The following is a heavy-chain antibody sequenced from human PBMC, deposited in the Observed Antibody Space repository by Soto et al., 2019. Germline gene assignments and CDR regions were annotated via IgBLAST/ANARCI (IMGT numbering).Heavy chain of an antibody. D-gene: IGHD5-18*01. J-gene: IGHJ4*02. CDR3: ARGLRGYSYGYIDY. V-gene: IGHV4-30-2*01. CDR1: GGSISSGGYS. Sequence: SETLSLTCAVSGGSISSGGYSWSWIRQPPGKGLEWIGYIYHSGSTYYNPSLKSRVTISVDRSKNQFSLKLSSVTAADTAVYYSARGLRGYSYGYIDYWGQGTLVTVYS. CDR2: IYHSGST.